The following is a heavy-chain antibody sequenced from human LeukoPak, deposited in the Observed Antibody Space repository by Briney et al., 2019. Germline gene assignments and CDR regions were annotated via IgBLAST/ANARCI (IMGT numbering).Heavy chain of an antibody. CDR3: AKDPGWYSSSWLPFDY. J-gene: IGHJ4*02. CDR1: GFTFSSYA. V-gene: IGHV3-30*04. D-gene: IGHD6-13*01. CDR2: ISYDGSNK. Sequence: PGRSLRLSCVASGFTFSSYAMHWVRQAPGKGLEWVAVISYDGSNKYYADSVKGRFTISRDNSKNTLYLQMNSLRAEDTAVYYCAKDPGWYSSSWLPFDYWGQGTLVTVSS.